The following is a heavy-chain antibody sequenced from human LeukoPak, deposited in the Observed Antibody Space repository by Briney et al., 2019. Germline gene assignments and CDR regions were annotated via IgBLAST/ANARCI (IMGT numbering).Heavy chain of an antibody. J-gene: IGHJ4*02. V-gene: IGHV1-2*02. CDR1: GYTFTGYY. CDR2: INPNSGGT. Sequence: ASVKVSCKASGYTFTGYYMHWVRQAPGQGLEWMGWINPNSGGTNYAQKFRGRVTMTRDTSISTAYMELSRLRSDDTAVYYCVEAVAGTYFDYWGQGTLVTVSS. D-gene: IGHD6-19*01. CDR3: VEAVAGTYFDY.